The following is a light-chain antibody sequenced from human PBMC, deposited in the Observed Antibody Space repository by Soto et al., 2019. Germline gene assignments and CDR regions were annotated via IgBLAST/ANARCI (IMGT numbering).Light chain of an antibody. CDR2: GAS. CDR1: PSVSGSN. V-gene: IGKV3-20*01. CDR3: QQHGS. Sequence: EIVVTHSPGTLSLSPGERATLSCRASPSVSGSNLAWYQQKPGQAPRLVIYGASSRATGIPDRFSGSGSGTDFTLTISRLEPEDFAVYYCQQHGSFGQGTKVDIK. J-gene: IGKJ1*01.